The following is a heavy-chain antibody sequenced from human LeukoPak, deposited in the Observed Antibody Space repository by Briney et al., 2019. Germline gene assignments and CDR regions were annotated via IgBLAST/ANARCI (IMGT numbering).Heavy chain of an antibody. J-gene: IGHJ6*02. CDR2: IYPDDSDT. CDR3: ARHLNTDPDENYYGMDV. CDR1: GYSFATYW. D-gene: IGHD1-14*01. Sequence: GGSLKISCKGSGYSFATYWIGWVRQMPGKGLECMGIIYPDDSDTRYSPSFQGQVTISADKSISTAYLQWSSLKASDTAMYYCARHLNTDPDENYYGMDVWGQGTTVTVSS. V-gene: IGHV5-51*01.